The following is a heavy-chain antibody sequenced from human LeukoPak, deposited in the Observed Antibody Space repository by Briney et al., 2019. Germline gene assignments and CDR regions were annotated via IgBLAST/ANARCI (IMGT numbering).Heavy chain of an antibody. CDR2: IYYSGST. Sequence: SETLSLTCAVSGGSISSGGYYWSWIRQPPGKGLEWIGYIYYSGSTYYNPSLKSRVTISVDRSKNQFSLKLSSVTAAGTAVYYCARDTYYYDSRTFDYWGQGTLVTVSS. J-gene: IGHJ4*02. V-gene: IGHV4-30-2*01. D-gene: IGHD3-22*01. CDR3: ARDTYYYDSRTFDY. CDR1: GGSISSGGYY.